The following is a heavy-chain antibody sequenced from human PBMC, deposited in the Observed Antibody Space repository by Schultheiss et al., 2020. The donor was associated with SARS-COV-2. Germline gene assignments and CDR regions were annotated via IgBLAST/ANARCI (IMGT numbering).Heavy chain of an antibody. J-gene: IGHJ6*02. CDR3: AREGRNYYYGMDV. CDR2: ISYDGSNK. CDR1: GFTFSSYG. Sequence: GESLKISCAASGFTFSSYGMHWVRQAPGKGLEWVAVISYDGSNKYYADSVKGRFTISRDNSKNALYLQMNSLRAEDTAVYYCAREGRNYYYGMDVWGQGTTVTVSS. D-gene: IGHD1-26*01. V-gene: IGHV3-33*05.